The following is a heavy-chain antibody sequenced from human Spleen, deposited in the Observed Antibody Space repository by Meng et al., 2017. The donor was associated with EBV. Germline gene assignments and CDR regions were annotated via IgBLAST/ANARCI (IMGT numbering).Heavy chain of an antibody. V-gene: IGHV1-46*01. CDR3: ASLGVYGSGSFGIDC. CDR2: INPSDGST. CDR1: GYTFTNYH. J-gene: IGHJ4*02. Sequence: QVQLGQSGAEVRKPWASVKVSCQASGYTFTNYHIHWVRQAPGQGLEWMGMINPSDGSTNYAQNFQGRVTMTRDTSKSTVYLELSSLGFEDTAVYYCASLGVYGSGSFGIDCWGQGSLVTVSS. D-gene: IGHD3-10*01.